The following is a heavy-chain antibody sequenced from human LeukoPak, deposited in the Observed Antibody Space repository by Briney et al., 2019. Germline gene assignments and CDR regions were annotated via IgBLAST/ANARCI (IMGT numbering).Heavy chain of an antibody. Sequence: GGSLRLSCAASGFTFSSYWMNWARQAPGKGLEWVASINHNGNVNYYVDSVKGRFTISRDNAKNSLYLQMSNLRAEDTAVYYCARAPTVNYGGPNPFDYWGHGALVTVSS. J-gene: IGHJ4*01. CDR2: INHNGNVN. CDR1: GFTFSSYW. V-gene: IGHV3-7*01. D-gene: IGHD4-23*01. CDR3: ARAPTVNYGGPNPFDY.